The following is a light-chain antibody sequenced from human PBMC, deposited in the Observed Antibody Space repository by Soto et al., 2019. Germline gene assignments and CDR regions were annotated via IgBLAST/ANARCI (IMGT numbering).Light chain of an antibody. Sequence: DIVMTQYTFSLAVTPGESASISCSSSQSLLHRNGKNYLDWYLQKPGQAPRLLIYGTSTRATGIPARFSGSGSGTDFTLTISSLEPEDFAVYYCQPRSTLPPCTFGQGTKVDI. J-gene: IGKJ1*01. V-gene: IGKV3-11*01. CDR3: QPRSTLPPCT. CDR1: QSLLHRNGKNY. CDR2: GTS.